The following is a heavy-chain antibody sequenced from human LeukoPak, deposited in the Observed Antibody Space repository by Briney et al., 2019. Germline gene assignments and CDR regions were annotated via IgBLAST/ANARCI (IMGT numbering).Heavy chain of an antibody. CDR2: ISSSSSYI. CDR3: ARDLGDYVPLVDY. D-gene: IGHD4-17*01. Sequence: GGSLRLSCAASRFTFNSYSMNWDRQAQGKGREWGSSISSSSSYIYYADSVKGRFTISRDNAKNSLYLQMNSLRAEDTAVYYCARDLGDYVPLVDYWGQGTLVTVSS. J-gene: IGHJ4*02. V-gene: IGHV3-21*01. CDR1: RFTFNSYS.